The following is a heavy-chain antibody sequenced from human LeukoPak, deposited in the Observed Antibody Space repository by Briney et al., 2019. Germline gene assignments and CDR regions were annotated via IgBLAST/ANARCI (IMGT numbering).Heavy chain of an antibody. V-gene: IGHV1-2*02. J-gene: IGHJ1*01. CDR2: INPNSGGT. Sequence: ASVKVSCKASGYTFTVYYMHWVRQAPGQGLEWMGWINPNSGGTNYAQKFQGRVTMTRDTSISTAYMELSRLRSDDTAVYYCARALVVGATTMGYFQHWGQGTLVTVSS. CDR1: GYTFTVYY. D-gene: IGHD1-26*01. CDR3: ARALVVGATTMGYFQH.